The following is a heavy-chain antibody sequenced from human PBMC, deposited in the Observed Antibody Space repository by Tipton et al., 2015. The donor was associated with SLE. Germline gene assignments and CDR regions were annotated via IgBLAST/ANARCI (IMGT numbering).Heavy chain of an antibody. Sequence: TLSLTCIVSGGSINDYYWGWIRQSPGKGLEWIASIYDSGSNYNPSLKNRVTISLDTSKNQFSLKLSSVTATDTAVYYCARALQIYFDYWGQGTLVTVSS. CDR2: IYDSGS. CDR1: GGSINDYY. V-gene: IGHV4-59*12. J-gene: IGHJ4*02. CDR3: ARALQIYFDY.